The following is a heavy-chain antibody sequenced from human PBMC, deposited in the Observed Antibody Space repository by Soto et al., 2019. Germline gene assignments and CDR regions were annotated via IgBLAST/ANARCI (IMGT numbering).Heavy chain of an antibody. D-gene: IGHD3-9*01. CDR1: GGTFSSYT. CDR2: IIPIIGIA. Sequence: QVQLVQSGAEVKKPGSSVKVSCKASGGTFSSYTISWVRQAPGQGLEWMGRIIPIIGIANYAQKFQGRVTITAHKSTSTAYLELSSLRSDDTALYYFARAYYDILTGYVPPNYYYYYMYVWGKGTTVTVSS. V-gene: IGHV1-69*02. CDR3: ARAYYDILTGYVPPNYYYYYMYV. J-gene: IGHJ6*03.